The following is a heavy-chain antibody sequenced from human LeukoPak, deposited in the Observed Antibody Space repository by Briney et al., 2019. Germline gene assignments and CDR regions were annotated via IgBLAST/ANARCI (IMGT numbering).Heavy chain of an antibody. J-gene: IGHJ4*02. D-gene: IGHD3-3*01. CDR2: ISYDGRQK. CDR3: ARVFLERLTSGYFDN. CDR1: GFTFSEYA. Sequence: GSLRLSCAASGFTFSEYAMHWVRQAPGKGLEWVAVISYDGRQKYYGDSVKGRFTISRDNPKNTLYLQMNSLRDDDTAVYYCARVFLERLTSGYFDNWGQGTLVTVSS. V-gene: IGHV3-30-3*01.